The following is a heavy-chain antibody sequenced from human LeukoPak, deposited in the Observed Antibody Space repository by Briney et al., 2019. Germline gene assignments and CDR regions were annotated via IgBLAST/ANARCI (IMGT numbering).Heavy chain of an antibody. Sequence: ASVKVSCKASGYTFSNYDISGVRQAPGLGLEWMGWTSYNGNTNYAQKFQDRVTMTTDTSTTTAYMELRSLESDDTAVYYCAKHSGSGWQALGYWGQGTLVTVSS. CDR2: TSYNGNT. CDR3: AKHSGSGWQALGY. V-gene: IGHV1-18*04. CDR1: GYTFSNYD. D-gene: IGHD6-19*01. J-gene: IGHJ4*02.